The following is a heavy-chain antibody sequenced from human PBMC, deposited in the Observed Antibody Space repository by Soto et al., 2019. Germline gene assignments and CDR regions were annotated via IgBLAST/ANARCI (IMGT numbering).Heavy chain of an antibody. D-gene: IGHD2-15*01. CDR3: ARGLGYCSGGSCQLSYYYGMDV. Sequence: KTSETLSLTCAVYGGSFSGYYWSWIRQPPGKGLEWIGEINHSGSTNYNPSLKSRVTISVDTSKNQFSLKLSSVTAADTAVYYCARGLGYCSGGSCQLSYYYGMDVWGQGTTVTVYS. CDR2: INHSGST. V-gene: IGHV4-34*01. J-gene: IGHJ6*02. CDR1: GGSFSGYY.